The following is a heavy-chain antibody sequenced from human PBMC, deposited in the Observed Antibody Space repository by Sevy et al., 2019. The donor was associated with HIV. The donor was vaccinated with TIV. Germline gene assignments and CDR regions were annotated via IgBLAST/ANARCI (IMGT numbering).Heavy chain of an antibody. V-gene: IGHV3-23*01. J-gene: IGHJ2*01. CDR1: GFIFSDYA. Sequence: GGSLRLSCAASGFIFSDYAMSWVRQAPGKGLEWVSSISGGDDSTYYADSVKGRFTVSRDNSKNTLYLQMTTLRAEDRALYYCAKFGDYYDSGGYYWYFDFWGRGTLVTVSS. D-gene: IGHD3-22*01. CDR3: AKFGDYYDSGGYYWYFDF. CDR2: ISGGDDST.